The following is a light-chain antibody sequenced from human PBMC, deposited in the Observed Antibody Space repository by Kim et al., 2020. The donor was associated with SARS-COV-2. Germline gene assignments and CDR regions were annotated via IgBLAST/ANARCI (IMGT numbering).Light chain of an antibody. CDR1: QSLLHSNGFNY. J-gene: IGKJ4*01. CDR3: MQALQTPLTFALT. CDR2: LGS. V-gene: IGKV2-28*01. Sequence: DIVMTQSPLSLPVTPEEPASISCKSSQSLLHSNGFNYLNWYLQKPGQSPQLLIYLGSNRASGVPDRFSGSGSGTDFTLKISRVEAEDIGVYYCMQALQTPLTFALTFGGGTKVDIK.